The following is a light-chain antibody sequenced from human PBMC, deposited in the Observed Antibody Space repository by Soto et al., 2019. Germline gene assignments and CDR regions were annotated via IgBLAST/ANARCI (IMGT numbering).Light chain of an antibody. V-gene: IGKV1-5*03. CDR2: KAS. CDR1: QTISSW. CDR3: QHYNSYSEA. J-gene: IGKJ1*01. Sequence: DIHITQSPSTLSVSVGDRVTITCRASQTISSWLAWYQQKPGKAPKLLIYKASTLKSGVPSRFSGSGSGTEFTLTISSLQPDDFATYYCQHYNSYSEAFGQGTKVDI.